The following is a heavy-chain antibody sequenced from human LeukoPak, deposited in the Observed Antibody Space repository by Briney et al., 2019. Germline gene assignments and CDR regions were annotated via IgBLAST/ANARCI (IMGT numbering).Heavy chain of an antibody. V-gene: IGHV4-34*01. Sequence: SETLSLTCAVYGGSFSGYYWSWIRQPPGKGLEWIGEINHSGSTNYNPSLKSRVTISVDTSKNQFSLKLSSVTAAATAVYYCARALVIAARYNYYYYGMDVWGQGTTVTVS. D-gene: IGHD6-6*01. CDR2: INHSGST. CDR1: GGSFSGYY. J-gene: IGHJ6*02. CDR3: ARALVIAARYNYYYYGMDV.